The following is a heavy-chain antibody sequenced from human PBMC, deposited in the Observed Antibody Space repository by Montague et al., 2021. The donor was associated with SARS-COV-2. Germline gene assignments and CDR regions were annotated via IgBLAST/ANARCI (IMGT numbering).Heavy chain of an antibody. CDR3: ARGDVEMATIKSGGPFYHFDY. D-gene: IGHD5-24*01. Sequence: SETLSLTCTVSGGFISSYYWSWIRQPPGKGLEWIGYIYYSGSTNYNPSXXSPVTISVDTSKNQFSLKLSSVTAADTAVYYCARGDVEMATIKSGGPFYHFDYWGQGTLVTVSS. CDR1: GGFISSYY. J-gene: IGHJ4*02. CDR2: IYYSGST. V-gene: IGHV4-59*13.